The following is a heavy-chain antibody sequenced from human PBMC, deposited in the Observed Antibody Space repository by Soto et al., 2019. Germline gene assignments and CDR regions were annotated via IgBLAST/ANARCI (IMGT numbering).Heavy chain of an antibody. D-gene: IGHD3-22*01. CDR2: INHSGST. CDR1: GGSFSGYY. V-gene: IGHV4-34*01. CDR3: ARGCDSSGYEPYYFDY. Sequence: SETLSLTCAVYGGSFSGYYWSWIRQPPGKGLEWIGEINHSGSTNYNPSLKSRVTISVDTSKNQFSLKLSSVTAADTAVYYCARGCDSSGYEPYYFDYWGQGTLVTVSS. J-gene: IGHJ4*02.